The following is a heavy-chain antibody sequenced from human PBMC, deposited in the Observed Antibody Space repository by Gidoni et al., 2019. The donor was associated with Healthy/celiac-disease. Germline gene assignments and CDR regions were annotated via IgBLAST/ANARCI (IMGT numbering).Heavy chain of an antibody. V-gene: IGHV1-2*06. J-gene: IGHJ4*02. CDR3: ARARRLDTAMVDY. CDR2: INPNSGGT. Sequence: QVQLVQSGAEVKKPGSSVQVSCKASGYTFTGYYMHWVRQAPGQGLEWRGRINPNSGGTNYAQKFQGRVTMTRDTSISTAYMELSRLRSDDTAVYYCARARRLDTAMVDYWGQGTLVTVSS. CDR1: GYTFTGYY. D-gene: IGHD5-18*01.